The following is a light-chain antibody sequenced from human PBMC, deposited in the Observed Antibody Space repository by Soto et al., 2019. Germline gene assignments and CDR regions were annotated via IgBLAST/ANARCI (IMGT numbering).Light chain of an antibody. CDR2: DVS. V-gene: IGLV2-14*01. J-gene: IGLJ2*01. CDR3: SSYTSSSVI. CDR1: SSDVGAYNY. Sequence: QSVLTQPASVSGSPGQSITISCTGTSSDVGAYNYVSWYQQHPGKAPKLMIYDVSNRPSGVSNRFSGSKSGNTASLTISGLQAEDEADYYCSSYTSSSVIFGGGTKLTFL.